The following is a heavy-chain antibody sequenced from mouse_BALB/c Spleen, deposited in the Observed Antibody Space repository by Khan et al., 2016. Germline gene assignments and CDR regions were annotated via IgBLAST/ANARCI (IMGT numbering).Heavy chain of an antibody. CDR2: IDPRNGYT. CDR3: AREDHDGAWFAY. V-gene: IGHV1-4*02. D-gene: IGHD2-4*01. CDR1: GYTFAIYT. J-gene: IGHJ3*01. Sequence: VQLQESATELARPGASVRLSCRASGYTFAIYTMQWLKQRPGQGLEWVGYIDPRNGYTDYNQKFKDKTTLTADRSSSTAYMHLSSLTSEDSAVFSCAREDHDGAWFAYWGQGTLVTVSA.